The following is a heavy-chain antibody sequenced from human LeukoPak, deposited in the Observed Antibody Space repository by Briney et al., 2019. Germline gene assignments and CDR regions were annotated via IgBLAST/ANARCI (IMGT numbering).Heavy chain of an antibody. CDR1: GFTFSSYW. J-gene: IGHJ4*02. D-gene: IGHD1-26*01. CDR3: AKDSKTYSGSYGVDY. V-gene: IGHV3-7*01. Sequence: GGSLRLSCAASGFTFSSYWMSWVRQAPGKGLEWVANIKQDGSEKYYVDSVKGRFTISRDNSKNTLYLQMNSLRAEDTAVYYCAKDSKTYSGSYGVDYWGQGTLVTVSS. CDR2: IKQDGSEK.